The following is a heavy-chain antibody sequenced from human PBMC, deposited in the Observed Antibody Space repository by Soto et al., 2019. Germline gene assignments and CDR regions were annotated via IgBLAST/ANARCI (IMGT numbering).Heavy chain of an antibody. V-gene: IGHV1-69*13. CDR1: GGTFSSLA. CDR3: ARGDILTGYPY. D-gene: IGHD3-9*01. J-gene: IGHJ4*02. CDR2: IIPIFGTA. Sequence: SVKGSCKACGGTFSSLAISLVRQAPGQGLEWMGGIIPIFGTANYAQKFHGRVTITADESTSTAYMELSSLRSEDTAVYYCARGDILTGYPYWGQGTMVPVSS.